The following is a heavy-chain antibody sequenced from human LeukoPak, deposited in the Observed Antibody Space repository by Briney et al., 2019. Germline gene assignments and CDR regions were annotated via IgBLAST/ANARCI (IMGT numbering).Heavy chain of an antibody. Sequence: GGSLRLSCAASGFTFSSYGMHWVRQAPGKGLEWVAVISYDGSNKYYADSVKGRFTISRDNSKNTPYLQMNSLRAEDTAVYYCAKDLPDFWSGEDAFDIWGQGTMVTVSS. CDR1: GFTFSSYG. D-gene: IGHD3-3*01. CDR3: AKDLPDFWSGEDAFDI. CDR2: ISYDGSNK. V-gene: IGHV3-30*18. J-gene: IGHJ3*02.